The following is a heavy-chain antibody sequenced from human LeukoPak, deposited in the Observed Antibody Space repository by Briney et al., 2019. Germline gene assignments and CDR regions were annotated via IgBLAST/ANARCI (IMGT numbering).Heavy chain of an antibody. Sequence: ASVKVSCKASGYTFTSFGITWVRQAPGQGLERMGWISAYNGNTNYAQKLQRRVTMTTDTSTSTAYMELRSLRSDDTAVYYCARWYEDGWEFDYWGQGTLVTVSS. V-gene: IGHV1-18*01. D-gene: IGHD1-26*01. CDR3: ARWYEDGWEFDY. CDR2: ISAYNGNT. J-gene: IGHJ4*02. CDR1: GYTFTSFG.